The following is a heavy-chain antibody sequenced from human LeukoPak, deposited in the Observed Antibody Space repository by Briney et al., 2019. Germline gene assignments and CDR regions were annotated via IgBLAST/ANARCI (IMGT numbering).Heavy chain of an antibody. J-gene: IGHJ5*01. D-gene: IGHD3-10*01. CDR2: IESNGLT. V-gene: IGHV3-74*01. Sequence: TGGSLRLSCAASRFTFRIFWMQWARRPRAKGLMWVSRIESNGLTLYADSVRDRFTISRDNAKNTVYLQMNSLRADDTAMYYCARAVTYFYGSVTYDWFESWGQGTLVTVSS. CDR1: RFTFRIFW. CDR3: ARAVTYFYGSVTYDWFES.